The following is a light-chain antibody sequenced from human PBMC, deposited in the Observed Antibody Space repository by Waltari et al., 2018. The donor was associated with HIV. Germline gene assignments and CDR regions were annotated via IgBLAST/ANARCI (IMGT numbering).Light chain of an antibody. Sequence: QSALTQPASVSGSPGQSITISCTGTSSDVGGYNYVSWYQQHPGKAPKLMIYDVSKRSSGVSNRCSGSKSGNTASLTISGLQAEDEADYYCNSYTTSSTWVFGGGTKLTVL. CDR1: SSDVGGYNY. J-gene: IGLJ3*02. CDR3: NSYTTSSTWV. V-gene: IGLV2-14*01. CDR2: DVS.